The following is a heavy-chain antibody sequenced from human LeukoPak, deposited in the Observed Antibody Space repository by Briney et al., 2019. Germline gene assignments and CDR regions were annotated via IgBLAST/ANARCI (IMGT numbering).Heavy chain of an antibody. V-gene: IGHV4-39*07. CDR1: SGSISTSNYY. D-gene: IGHD3-22*01. J-gene: IGHJ5*02. Sequence: SETLSLTCTVSSGSISTSNYYWGWVRQPPGKALEWIGNIFYSGSTYYSPSLKSRVTMSVDTSKNQFSLKLSSVTAADTAVYYCARNYYDSSGHFDPWGQGTLVTVSS. CDR2: IFYSGST. CDR3: ARNYYDSSGHFDP.